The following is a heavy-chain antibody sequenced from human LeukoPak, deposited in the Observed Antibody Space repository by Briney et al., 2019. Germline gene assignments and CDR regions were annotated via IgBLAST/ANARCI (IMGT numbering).Heavy chain of an antibody. Sequence: SETLSLTCTVSGGSISSSSYYWGWIRQPPGKGLEWIGSIYYSGSTYYNPSLKSRVTISVDTSKNQFSLKLSSVTAADTAVHYCARDLSGSYDYWGQGTLVTVSS. CDR2: IYYSGST. J-gene: IGHJ4*02. D-gene: IGHD3-10*01. CDR1: GGSISSSSYY. V-gene: IGHV4-39*07. CDR3: ARDLSGSYDY.